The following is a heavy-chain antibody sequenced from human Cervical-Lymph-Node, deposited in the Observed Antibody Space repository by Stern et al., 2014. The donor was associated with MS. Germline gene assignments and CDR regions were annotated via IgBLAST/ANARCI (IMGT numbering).Heavy chain of an antibody. J-gene: IGHJ6*02. D-gene: IGHD1-7*01. CDR2: IYWDDDD. CDR1: GFSLSADGGG. V-gene: IGHV2-5*02. CDR3: AHSFGSVSGTYSGMDV. Sequence: QVTLKESGPSLVRPTQTVTLTCTVSGFSLSADGGGVGWIRQATGKGLEWLARIYWDDDDRYSQSLKNRLTIKKDTSKNQVVLTMTDMDPEDTGTYYCAHSFGSVSGTYSGMDVWGQGTTVTVS.